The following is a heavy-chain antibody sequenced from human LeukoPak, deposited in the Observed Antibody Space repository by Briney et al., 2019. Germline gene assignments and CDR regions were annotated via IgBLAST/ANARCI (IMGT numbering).Heavy chain of an antibody. CDR1: GFTFRNYA. CDR2: ISGSGDST. V-gene: IGHV3-23*01. CDR3: AKAQSYGYSDY. J-gene: IGHJ4*02. Sequence: GGSLRLSCAASGFTFRNYAMSWVRQAPGKGLEWVSAISGSGDSTYYADSVKGRFTISRDNSKNTLYLQMNSLKAKDTAIYYCAKAQSYGYSDYWGQGTLVAVSS. D-gene: IGHD3-16*01.